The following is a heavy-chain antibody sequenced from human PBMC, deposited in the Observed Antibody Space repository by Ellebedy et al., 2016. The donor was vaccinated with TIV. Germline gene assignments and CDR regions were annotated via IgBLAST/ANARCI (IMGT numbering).Heavy chain of an antibody. Sequence: AASVKVSCKVSGYTLTGLSMHWVRQAPGKGLEWMGGFDPEDGETIYAQKFQGRVTMTEDTSTDTAYMELSSLRSEDTAVYYCATTTVRDDAFDIWGQGTMVTVSS. D-gene: IGHD4-17*01. CDR1: GYTLTGLS. CDR2: FDPEDGET. CDR3: ATTTVRDDAFDI. V-gene: IGHV1-24*01. J-gene: IGHJ3*02.